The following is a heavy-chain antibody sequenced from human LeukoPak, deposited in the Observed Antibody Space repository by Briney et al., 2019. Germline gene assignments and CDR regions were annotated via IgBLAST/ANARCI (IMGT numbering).Heavy chain of an antibody. CDR3: ASIHDYYDSSGYYVNFDY. J-gene: IGHJ4*02. Sequence: KPSETLSLTCTVSGGSISSRNYYWSWIRQPAGKGLEWIGRIYTSGSTNYNPSLKSRITISVDTSKNQFSLKLSSVTAADTAVYYCASIHDYYDSSGYYVNFDYWGQGTLVTVSS. CDR1: GGSISSRNYY. CDR2: IYTSGST. V-gene: IGHV4-61*02. D-gene: IGHD3-22*01.